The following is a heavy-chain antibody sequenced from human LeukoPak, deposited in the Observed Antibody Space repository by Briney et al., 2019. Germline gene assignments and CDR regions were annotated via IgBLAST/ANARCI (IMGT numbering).Heavy chain of an antibody. CDR3: AKGSSGWYSLLDY. CDR1: GFTFSSYA. CDR2: ISGSGGST. Sequence: PGGSLRLSCAASGFTFSSYATSWVRQAPGKGLEWVSAISGSGGSTYYADSVKGRFTISRDNSKNTLYLQMNSLRAEDTAVYYCAKGSSGWYSLLDYWGQGTLVTVSS. V-gene: IGHV3-23*01. D-gene: IGHD6-19*01. J-gene: IGHJ4*02.